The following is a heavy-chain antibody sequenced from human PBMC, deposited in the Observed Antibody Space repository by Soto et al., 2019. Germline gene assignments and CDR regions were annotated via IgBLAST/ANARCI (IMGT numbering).Heavy chain of an antibody. CDR1: GGSISNYH. J-gene: IGHJ5*02. Sequence: SSETLSLTCTVSGGSISNYHWSWIRQPPGKGLEWIGYIFYTGKTNYNPSLKSRVTISVDTSKNQFSLRLDSVTAAETAVYYCARVLEVAGGFDPWGQGALVTVSS. CDR2: IFYTGKT. D-gene: IGHD2-15*01. CDR3: ARVLEVAGGFDP. V-gene: IGHV4-59*01.